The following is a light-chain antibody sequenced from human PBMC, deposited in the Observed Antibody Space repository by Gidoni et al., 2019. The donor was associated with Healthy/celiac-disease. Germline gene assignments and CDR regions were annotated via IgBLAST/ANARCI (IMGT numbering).Light chain of an antibody. CDR3: QQYNSYPRT. J-gene: IGKJ1*01. CDR1: QSISSW. CDR2: KAS. Sequence: DIQMPQSPSTLSASVGDRVTITCRASQSISSWLAWYQQKPGKAPNLLIYKASSLESGVPSRFSGSGSVTEFTLTISSLQPDDFATYYCQQYNSYPRTFGQGTKVEIK. V-gene: IGKV1-5*03.